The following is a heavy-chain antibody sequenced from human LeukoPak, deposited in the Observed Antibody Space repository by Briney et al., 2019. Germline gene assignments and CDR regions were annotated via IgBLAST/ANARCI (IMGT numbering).Heavy chain of an antibody. CDR2: IGSSGSNI. Sequence: GGSLRLSCAASGFTFSSYEMNWVRQAPGKGLEWVSYIGSSGSNIYYADSVKGRFTISRDNAKSSLYLQMNSLRAEDTAIYYCARAYCRGGCCYHYYYGMDVWCQGTTVTVSS. CDR1: GFTFSSYE. V-gene: IGHV3-48*03. CDR3: ARAYCRGGCCYHYYYGMDV. J-gene: IGHJ6*02. D-gene: IGHD2-15*01.